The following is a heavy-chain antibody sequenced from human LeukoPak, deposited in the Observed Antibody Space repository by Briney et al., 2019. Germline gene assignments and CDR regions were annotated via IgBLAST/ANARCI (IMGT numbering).Heavy chain of an antibody. Sequence: AASVKVSCKASGGTFSGYAISWVRQAPGQGLEWMSKIIPIFGTANYAQTFQGRVTITTDESTSTAYMQLSSLRSEATAVYYCAREEYYDESSGYCVGFDYCGEGTLVTVSS. CDR1: GGTFSGYA. J-gene: IGHJ4*02. V-gene: IGHV1-69*05. D-gene: IGHD3-22*01. CDR2: IIPIFGTA. CDR3: AREEYYDESSGYCVGFDY.